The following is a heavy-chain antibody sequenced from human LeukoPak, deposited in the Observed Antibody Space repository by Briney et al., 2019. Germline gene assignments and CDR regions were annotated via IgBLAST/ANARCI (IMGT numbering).Heavy chain of an antibody. Sequence: ASVKISCKVSGYTPTELSMHWVRQAPGKGLEWMGGFDPEDGETIYAPKFQGRGAMTRDMSTSTVYMELSSLRSEDTAVYYCARGPGEGGSSGYYYGKPEDPAEYYFDYWGQGTLVTVSS. V-gene: IGHV1-24*01. D-gene: IGHD3-22*01. CDR3: ARGPGEGGSSGYYYGKPEDPAEYYFDY. CDR2: FDPEDGET. CDR1: GYTPTELS. J-gene: IGHJ4*02.